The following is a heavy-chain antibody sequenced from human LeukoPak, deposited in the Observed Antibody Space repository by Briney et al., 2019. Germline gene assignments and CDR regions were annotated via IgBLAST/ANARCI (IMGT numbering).Heavy chain of an antibody. V-gene: IGHV4-4*07. Sequence: KSSETLSLTCTVSGGSISSYYWSWIRQPAGKGLEWIGRIYTSGSTNYNPSLKSRVTMSVDTSKNQFSLKLSSVTAADTAVYYCAREGEVVVAPHYGMDVWGQGTTVTVSS. CDR2: IYTSGST. CDR1: GGSISSYY. CDR3: AREGEVVVAPHYGMDV. D-gene: IGHD2-15*01. J-gene: IGHJ6*02.